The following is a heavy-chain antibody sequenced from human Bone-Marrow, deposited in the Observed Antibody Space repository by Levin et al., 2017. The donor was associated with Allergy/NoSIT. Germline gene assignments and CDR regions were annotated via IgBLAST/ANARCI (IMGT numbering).Heavy chain of an antibody. D-gene: IGHD2-15*01. Sequence: GESLKISCAVSGFTFRNYAMHWVRQAPGRGLEWVAFISLDGNTQYYADSGKGRFTFSRDNSNNTLHLQMNSLRVEDTAISYCAKDTYTCSGGSCYFFDYWGQGALVTVSS. CDR1: GFTFRNYA. J-gene: IGHJ4*02. V-gene: IGHV3-30*18. CDR2: ISLDGNTQ. CDR3: AKDTYTCSGGSCYFFDY.